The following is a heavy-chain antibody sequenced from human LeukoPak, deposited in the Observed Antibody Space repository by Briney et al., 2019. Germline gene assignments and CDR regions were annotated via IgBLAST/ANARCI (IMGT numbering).Heavy chain of an antibody. CDR3: ARVYYDILTGYYPPIDY. V-gene: IGHV1-18*01. CDR1: GYTFTSYG. Sequence: ASVKVSCKASGYTFTSYGISCVRQAPGQGLEWMGWICAYNGNTNYAQKLQGRVTMTTDTSTSTAYMELRSLRSDDTAVYYCARVYYDILTGYYPPIDYWGQGTLVTVSS. D-gene: IGHD3-9*01. CDR2: ICAYNGNT. J-gene: IGHJ4*02.